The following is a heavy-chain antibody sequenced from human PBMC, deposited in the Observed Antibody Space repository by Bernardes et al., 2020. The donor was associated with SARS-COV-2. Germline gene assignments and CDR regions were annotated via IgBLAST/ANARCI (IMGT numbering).Heavy chain of an antibody. CDR3: ARARYYDSTGYYFDY. D-gene: IGHD3-22*01. J-gene: IGHJ4*02. V-gene: IGHV3-23*01. CDR1: GFTFSTYA. Sequence: GGSLRLSCAASGFTFSTYAMSWVRQAPGKGLAWVSAISGSGDSAQSIFYADSVKGRFTISSDNSMNTLYLQMNSLRAEDTAVYYCARARYYDSTGYYFDYWGQGTLVTVSS. CDR2: ISGSGDSAQSI.